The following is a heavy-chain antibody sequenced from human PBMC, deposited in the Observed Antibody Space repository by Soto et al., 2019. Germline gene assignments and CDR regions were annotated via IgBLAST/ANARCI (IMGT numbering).Heavy chain of an antibody. V-gene: IGHV1-69*06. J-gene: IGHJ4*02. Sequence: SVKVSCKASGGTFSSYAISWVRQAPGQGLEWMGGIIPIFGTANYAQKFQGRVTITAGKSTSTAYMELSSLRSEDTAVYYCAANYYDSSGYYYALFDYWGQGTLVTVSS. CDR3: AANYYDSSGYYYALFDY. CDR1: GGTFSSYA. D-gene: IGHD3-22*01. CDR2: IIPIFGTA.